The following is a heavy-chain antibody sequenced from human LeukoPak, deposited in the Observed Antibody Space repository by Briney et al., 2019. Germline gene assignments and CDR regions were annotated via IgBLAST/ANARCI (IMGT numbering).Heavy chain of an antibody. CDR1: GGTSSSYA. CDR2: IIPILGIA. V-gene: IGHV1-69*04. D-gene: IGHD4-17*01. CDR3: AMTTVTTFRFVQYYFDY. J-gene: IGHJ4*02. Sequence: SVKVSCKASGGTSSSYAISWVRQAPGQGLEWMGRIIPILGIANYAQKFQGRVTITADKSTSTAYMELSSLRSEDTAVYYCAMTTVTTFRFVQYYFDYWGQGTLVTVSS.